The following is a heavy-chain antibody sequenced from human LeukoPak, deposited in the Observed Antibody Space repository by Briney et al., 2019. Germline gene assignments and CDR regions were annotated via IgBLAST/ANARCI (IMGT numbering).Heavy chain of an antibody. J-gene: IGHJ4*02. CDR1: GFTFSSYW. CDR3: ARDYYGSGSYYNVERYFDY. CDR2: IKQDGSEK. V-gene: IGHV3-7*01. D-gene: IGHD3-10*01. Sequence: GGSLRLSCAASGFTFSSYWMSWVRQAPGKGLEWVANIKQDGSEKYYVDSVKGRFTISRDNAKNSLYLQMNSLRAEDTAVYYCARDYYGSGSYYNVERYFDYWGQGTLVTVSS.